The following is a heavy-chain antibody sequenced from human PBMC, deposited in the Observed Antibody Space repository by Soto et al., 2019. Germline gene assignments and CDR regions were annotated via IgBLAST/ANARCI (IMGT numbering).Heavy chain of an antibody. CDR3: AKNSDGSYSGVDY. V-gene: IGHV3-64*04. Sequence: PGGSLRLSCSASGFTFSSYAMHWVRQAPGKGLEYVSAISSNGGSTYYADSVKGRFTISRDNSKNTLFLQMNSLRDEDTAIYYCAKNSDGSYSGVDYWGQGTLVTVSS. CDR2: ISSNGGST. J-gene: IGHJ4*02. CDR1: GFTFSSYA. D-gene: IGHD2-15*01.